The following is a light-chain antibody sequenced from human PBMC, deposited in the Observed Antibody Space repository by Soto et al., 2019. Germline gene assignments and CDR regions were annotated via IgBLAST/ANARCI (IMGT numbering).Light chain of an antibody. CDR3: CSYTSSRTYV. CDR2: EVT. Sequence: QSVLTQPASVSGSPGQSITISCTGTSSDVGAYIYVSWYQHHPGKAPKVMIYEVTNRPSGVSDHFSGPKSGNTASLTISGLQAEDEADYYCCSYTSSRTYVFGTGTKVTVL. CDR1: SSDVGAYIY. J-gene: IGLJ1*01. V-gene: IGLV2-14*01.